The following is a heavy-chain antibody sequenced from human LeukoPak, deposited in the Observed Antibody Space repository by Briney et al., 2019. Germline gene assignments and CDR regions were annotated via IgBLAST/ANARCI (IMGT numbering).Heavy chain of an antibody. Sequence: GGSLRLSCAVSGFTFSNAWMSWVRQAPGKGLEWVGRIKSNTDGGTTDYAAPVKGRFTISRDDSRNTLYLQMNSLKIEDTAVYYCTTSSSWGQGTLVTVSS. CDR3: TTSSS. D-gene: IGHD1-26*01. V-gene: IGHV3-15*05. J-gene: IGHJ4*02. CDR2: IKSNTDGGTT. CDR1: GFTFSNAW.